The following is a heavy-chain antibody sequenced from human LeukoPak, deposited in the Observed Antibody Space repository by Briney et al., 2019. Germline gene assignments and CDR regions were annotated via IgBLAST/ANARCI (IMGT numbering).Heavy chain of an antibody. J-gene: IGHJ3*02. CDR3: ARGVIGQLWLLGYAFDI. D-gene: IGHD5-18*01. CDR2: IYHSGST. V-gene: IGHV4-39*07. Sequence: SETLSLTCTVSDGSISSSSYYWGWIRQPPGKGLEWIGSIYHSGSTYYNPSLKSRVTISVDTSKNQFSLKLSSVTAADTAVYYCARGVIGQLWLLGYAFDIWGQGTMVTVSS. CDR1: DGSISSSSYY.